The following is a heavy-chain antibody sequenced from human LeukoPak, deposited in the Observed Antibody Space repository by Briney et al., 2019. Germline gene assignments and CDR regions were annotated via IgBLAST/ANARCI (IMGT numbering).Heavy chain of an antibody. J-gene: IGHJ5*02. Sequence: SSETLSLACAVYGGSFKGYYWSWIRQPPGKGLEWIGKINHSGSTNYNPSLKSRVTISVDTSKNQFSLKLSSVTAADTAVYYCARVGATVTTLGRGRIRWFDPWGQGTLVTVSS. D-gene: IGHD4-17*01. CDR3: ARVGATVTTLGRGRIRWFDP. CDR1: GGSFKGYY. CDR2: INHSGST. V-gene: IGHV4-34*01.